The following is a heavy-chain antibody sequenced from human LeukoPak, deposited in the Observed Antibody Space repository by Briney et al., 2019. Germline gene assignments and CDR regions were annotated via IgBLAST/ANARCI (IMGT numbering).Heavy chain of an antibody. D-gene: IGHD6-13*01. CDR2: ISAYNGNT. CDR1: GYTFTSYG. CDR3: ARHSSTWRFDY. V-gene: IGHV1-18*01. J-gene: IGHJ4*02. Sequence: ASVKVSCKASGYTFTSYGISWVRQAPGQGLEWMGWISAYNGNTNYAQKLQGRVTMTTDTSTSTVYMELSRLRSDDTAVYYCARHSSTWRFDYWGQGTLVTVSS.